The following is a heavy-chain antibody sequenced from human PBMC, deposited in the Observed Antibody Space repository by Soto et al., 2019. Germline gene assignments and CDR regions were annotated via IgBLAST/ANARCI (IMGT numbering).Heavy chain of an antibody. D-gene: IGHD3-9*01. CDR1: GYSFTSYW. CDR3: ASHSDSFDWLLDPYFDY. V-gene: IGHV5-51*01. CDR2: IYPGDSDT. Sequence: PGEALKISCKGSGYSFTSYWIGWVRQMPGKGQEGIGIIYPGDSDTRYSPSFQGQVTISADQSISTAYLQWSSLKASDTAMYYCASHSDSFDWLLDPYFDYWGQGTLVTVSS. J-gene: IGHJ4*02.